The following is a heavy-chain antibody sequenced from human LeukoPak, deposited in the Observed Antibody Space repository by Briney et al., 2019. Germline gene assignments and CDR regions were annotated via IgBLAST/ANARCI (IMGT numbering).Heavy chain of an antibody. Sequence: PSETLSLTCTVSGASISSSSYYWGWIRQPPGKGLEWIGSIYYTGSSYYNPSLKSRVTISVDTSKTQFSLKLDSVTAADTAVYYCARHVSHSDSSAYSYFFDYWGQGTLVAVSS. V-gene: IGHV4-39*01. CDR2: IYYTGSS. D-gene: IGHD3-22*01. CDR1: GASISSSSYY. J-gene: IGHJ4*02. CDR3: ARHVSHSDSSAYSYFFDY.